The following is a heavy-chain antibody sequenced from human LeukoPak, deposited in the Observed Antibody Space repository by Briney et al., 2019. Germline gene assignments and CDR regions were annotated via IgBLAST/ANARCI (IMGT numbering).Heavy chain of an antibody. V-gene: IGHV4-31*03. CDR1: GGSISSGGYY. CDR2: ICYSGST. Sequence: PSETLSLTCTVSGGSISSGGYYWSWIRQHPGKGLEWIGYICYSGSTYYNPSLKSRVTISVDTSKNQFSLKLSSVTAADTAVYYCARGAQYCSSTSCRLTYFNYWGQGTLVTVSS. CDR3: ARGAQYCSSTSCRLTYFNY. D-gene: IGHD2-2*01. J-gene: IGHJ4*02.